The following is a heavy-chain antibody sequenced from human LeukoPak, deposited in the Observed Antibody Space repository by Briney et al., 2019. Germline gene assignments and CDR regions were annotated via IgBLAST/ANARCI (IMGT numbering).Heavy chain of an antibody. J-gene: IGHJ4*02. CDR3: ASRPNGDPRAGIDY. Sequence: PSETLSLTCTVSGGSISSSSYYWGWIRQPPGKGLEWIGSIYYSGSTYYNPSLKSRVTISVDTSKNQFSLKLSSVTAADTAVHYCASRPNGDPRAGIDYWGQGTLVTVSS. CDR2: IYYSGST. CDR1: GGSISSSSYY. D-gene: IGHD4-17*01. V-gene: IGHV4-39*01.